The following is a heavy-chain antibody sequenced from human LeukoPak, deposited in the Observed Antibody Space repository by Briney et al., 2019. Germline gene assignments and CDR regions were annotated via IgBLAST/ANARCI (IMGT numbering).Heavy chain of an antibody. D-gene: IGHD2-15*01. CDR2: IYYSGST. J-gene: IGHJ5*02. V-gene: IGHV4-59*01. CDR3: ARDRGYCSGGSCYTNWFDP. CDR1: GGSISSYY. Sequence: SETLSLTCTVSGGSISSYYWSWSRQPAGKGLEWIGDIYYSGSTNYNPSLKSRVTISVDTSKNQFSLKLSSVTAADTAVYYCARDRGYCSGGSCYTNWFDPWGQGTLVTVSS.